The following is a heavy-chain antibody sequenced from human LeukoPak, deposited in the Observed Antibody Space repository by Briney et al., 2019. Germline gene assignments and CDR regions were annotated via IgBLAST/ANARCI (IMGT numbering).Heavy chain of an antibody. D-gene: IGHD3-9*01. CDR3: TTLTGIPGPRWLDP. Sequence: ASVKVSCKVSGYTLTELSMHWVRQAPGEGLEWMGGFDPEDGETIYAQKFQGRVTMTEDTFTDTAYMELSSLISEDTAVYYCTTLTGIPGPRWLDPWGQGTLVTVSS. V-gene: IGHV1-24*01. CDR1: GYTLTELS. J-gene: IGHJ5*02. CDR2: FDPEDGET.